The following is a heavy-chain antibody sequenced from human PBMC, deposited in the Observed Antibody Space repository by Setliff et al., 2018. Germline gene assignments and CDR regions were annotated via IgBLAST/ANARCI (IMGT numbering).Heavy chain of an antibody. Sequence: SETLSLTCAVYGGSFSGYYWNWIRQAPGKGLEWNGEINHRGTTSYTPSLKSRVTISVDTSKNQFSLKINSMTAADTAVYYCARGHCSSGECPNYFDPWGQGTQVTVSS. J-gene: IGHJ5*02. CDR1: GGSFSGYY. V-gene: IGHV4-34*09. CDR2: INHRGTT. CDR3: ARGHCSSGECPNYFDP. D-gene: IGHD2-15*01.